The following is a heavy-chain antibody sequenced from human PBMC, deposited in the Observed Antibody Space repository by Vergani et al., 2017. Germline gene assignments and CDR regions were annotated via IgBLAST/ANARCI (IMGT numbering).Heavy chain of an antibody. D-gene: IGHD3-10*01. CDR1: GFTFSSYA. Sequence: EVQLLESGGGLVQPGGSLRLSCAASGFTFSSYAMSWVRQAPGKGLEWVSAISGSGGSTYYAEPVKGRFTISRDKSKYTLYLKMNSLRAEDTAVYYCSKGLIWFGEAPGGMDVWGQGTTVTVSS. V-gene: IGHV3-23*01. J-gene: IGHJ6*02. CDR2: ISGSGGST. CDR3: SKGLIWFGEAPGGMDV.